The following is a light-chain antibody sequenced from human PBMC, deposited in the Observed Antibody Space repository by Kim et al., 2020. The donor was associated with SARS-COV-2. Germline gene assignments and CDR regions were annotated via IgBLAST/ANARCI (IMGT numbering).Light chain of an antibody. J-gene: IGLJ3*02. CDR1: SGDIGNFNV. CDR2: AVS. CDR3: SSHIGSSTWV. Sequence: GQSITISCTGTSGDIGNFNVVSWSQQHPGKAPQLLIYAVSKRPSGVSDRFSGSKSGNTASLTISGLQAEDEADYYCSSHIGSSTWVFGGGTQLTVL. V-gene: IGLV2-14*04.